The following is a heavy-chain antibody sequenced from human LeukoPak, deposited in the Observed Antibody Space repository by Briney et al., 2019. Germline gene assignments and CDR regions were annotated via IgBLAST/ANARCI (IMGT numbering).Heavy chain of an antibody. CDR3: ARDRSSLTGVTTYFDY. CDR1: GFTFSSYS. V-gene: IGHV3-21*01. D-gene: IGHD2-21*02. Sequence: PGGSLRLSCAASGFTFSSYSMNWVRQAPGKGLEWVPSISSSSSYIYYADSVKGRFTISRDNAKNSLYLQMNSLRAEDTAVYYCARDRSSLTGVTTYFDYWGQGTLVTVSS. J-gene: IGHJ4*02. CDR2: ISSSSSYI.